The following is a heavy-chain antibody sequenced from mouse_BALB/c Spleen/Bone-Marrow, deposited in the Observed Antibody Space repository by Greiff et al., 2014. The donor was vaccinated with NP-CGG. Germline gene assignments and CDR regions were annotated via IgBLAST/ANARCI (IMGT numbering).Heavy chain of an antibody. D-gene: IGHD2-12*01. J-gene: IGHJ4*01. CDR2: INPSNGGT. V-gene: IGHV1S81*02. Sequence: VKLMESGAELVKPGASVKLSCKASGCTFTSYYMCWVKQRPGQGLEGIGEINPSNGGTNFNEKFKSKATLTVDKSSSTAYMSLSSLTSEDSAVYYCTRSRRAMDHWGQGTSVTVSS. CDR3: TRSRRAMDH. CDR1: GCTFTSYY.